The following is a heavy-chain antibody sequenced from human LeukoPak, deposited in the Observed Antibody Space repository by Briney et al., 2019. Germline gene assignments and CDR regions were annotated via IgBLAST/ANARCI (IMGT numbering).Heavy chain of an antibody. V-gene: IGHV3-23*01. Sequence: GGSLRLSCAASGFTFSSYAMSWVRQAPGKGPEWVSSISDSGDSTYYADSVKGRFTISRDNSKNTLYLQMNSLKTEDTAVYYCTTDQVITIFGVVWQDAFDIWGQGTMVTVSS. CDR3: TTDQVITIFGVVWQDAFDI. D-gene: IGHD3-3*01. J-gene: IGHJ3*02. CDR1: GFTFSSYA. CDR2: ISDSGDST.